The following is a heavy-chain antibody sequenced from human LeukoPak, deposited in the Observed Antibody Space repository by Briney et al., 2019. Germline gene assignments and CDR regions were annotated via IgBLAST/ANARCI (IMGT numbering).Heavy chain of an antibody. CDR2: IWSDGSNK. CDR1: GFTFSHYG. V-gene: IGHV3-33*06. Sequence: GGSLRLSCAASGFTFSHYGMHWVRQTPGAGLEWVAVIWSDGSNKYYAKSVKGRFTISRDNSKNSLFLQMNSLRAEDTAVYYCAKDAQRGFDYSNSLQNWGQGILVTVSS. CDR3: AKDAQRGFDYSNSLQN. D-gene: IGHD4-11*01. J-gene: IGHJ1*01.